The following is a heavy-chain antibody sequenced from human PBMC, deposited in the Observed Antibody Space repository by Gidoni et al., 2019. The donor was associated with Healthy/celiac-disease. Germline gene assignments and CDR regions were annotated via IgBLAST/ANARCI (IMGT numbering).Heavy chain of an antibody. V-gene: IGHV3-23*01. Sequence: EVQLLESGGGLVQTGGSLRLSCAASGFTFSIYAMSWVRQDPGKGLEWVSAISGSGGSTYYADSVKCRFTISRDNSKNTLYLQMNSLRAEDTLVYYCAKVVYYDSSGYDYWVQGTLVTVSS. CDR2: ISGSGGST. CDR1: GFTFSIYA. CDR3: AKVVYYDSSGYDY. J-gene: IGHJ4*02. D-gene: IGHD3-22*01.